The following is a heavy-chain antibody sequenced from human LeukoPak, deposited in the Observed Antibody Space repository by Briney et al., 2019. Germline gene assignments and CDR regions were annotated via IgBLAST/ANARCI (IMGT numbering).Heavy chain of an antibody. J-gene: IGHJ1*01. CDR2: ISSSSSYI. Sequence: GGSLRLSCAASGFTFSSYSMNWVRQAPGKGLEWVSSISSSSSYIYYADSVKGRFTISRDNAKNSLYLQMNSLRAEDTAVYYCARDPYDSSGYYRSDQYFQHWGQGTLVTVSS. V-gene: IGHV3-21*01. D-gene: IGHD3-22*01. CDR3: ARDPYDSSGYYRSDQYFQH. CDR1: GFTFSSYS.